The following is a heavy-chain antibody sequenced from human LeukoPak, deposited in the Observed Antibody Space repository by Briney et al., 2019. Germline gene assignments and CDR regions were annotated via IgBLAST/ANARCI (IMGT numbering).Heavy chain of an antibody. Sequence: PGGSLRLSCAASGFTFSRYGMHWVRQAPGKGLEWVAVIWYDGSKKNYADSVKGRFTISRDNSKNTLNLQMTGLRAEDTAVYYCARVSEDYSSGWYEEYFQYWGQGTLVIVSS. V-gene: IGHV3-33*01. CDR2: IWYDGSKK. CDR3: ARVSEDYSSGWYEEYFQY. J-gene: IGHJ1*01. CDR1: GFTFSRYG. D-gene: IGHD6-19*01.